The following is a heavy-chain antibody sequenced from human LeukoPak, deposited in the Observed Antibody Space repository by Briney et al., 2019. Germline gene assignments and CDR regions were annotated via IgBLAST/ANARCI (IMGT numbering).Heavy chain of an antibody. J-gene: IGHJ4*02. CDR3: ARDLYGDLDY. Sequence: SETLFLTCTVSGGSISSGSCYWSWIRQPAGKGLEWIGRIYTSGSTNYNPSLKSRVTISVDTSKNQFSLKLSSVTAADTAVYYCARDLYGDLDYLGQGTLVTVSS. D-gene: IGHD4-17*01. CDR2: IYTSGST. CDR1: GGSISSGSCY. V-gene: IGHV4-61*02.